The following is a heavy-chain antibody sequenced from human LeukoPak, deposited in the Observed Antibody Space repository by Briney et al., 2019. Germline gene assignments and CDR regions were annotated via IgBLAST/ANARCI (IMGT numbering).Heavy chain of an antibody. CDR3: AREDYSNYWFDP. Sequence: SVPLSLPCTVSGGAISSGSYYWSWIRQPAGKRLEWIGRIYTSGSANYSPSRTSGSTNYNPSLKSRVSISLDTSKNQFSLRLSSVTAADTAVYYCAREDYSNYWFDPWGQGTLVTVSS. CDR1: GGAISSGSYY. J-gene: IGHJ5*02. D-gene: IGHD4-11*01. CDR2: IYTSGSANYSPSRTSGST. V-gene: IGHV4-61*02.